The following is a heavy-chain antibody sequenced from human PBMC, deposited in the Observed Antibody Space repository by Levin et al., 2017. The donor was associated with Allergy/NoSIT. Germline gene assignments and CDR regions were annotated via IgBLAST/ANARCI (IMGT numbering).Heavy chain of an antibody. Sequence: SCAASGFTFSSYSMNWVRQAPGKGLEWVSSISSSSSYIYYADSVKGRFTISRDNAKNSLYLQMNSLRAEDTAVYYCASRVSMSMAIDYWGQGTLVTVSS. D-gene: IGHD3-10*01. CDR2: ISSSSSYI. CDR3: ASRVSMSMAIDY. V-gene: IGHV3-21*01. CDR1: GFTFSSYS. J-gene: IGHJ4*02.